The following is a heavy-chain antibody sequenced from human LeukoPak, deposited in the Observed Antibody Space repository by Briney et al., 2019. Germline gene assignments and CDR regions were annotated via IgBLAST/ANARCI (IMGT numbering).Heavy chain of an antibody. D-gene: IGHD3-22*01. CDR2: IKGDGSEE. Sequence: PGGSLRLSCAASGFTFSAHWMSWVRQASGKGLEWVANIKGDGSEENYVDSVKGRFTISRDNAKNQLYLQMNSLRVEDTAVYHCARLYYFDGSAYRHLDRWGPGTLVSVSS. V-gene: IGHV3-7*01. CDR1: GFTFSAHW. CDR3: ARLYYFDGSAYRHLDR. J-gene: IGHJ5*02.